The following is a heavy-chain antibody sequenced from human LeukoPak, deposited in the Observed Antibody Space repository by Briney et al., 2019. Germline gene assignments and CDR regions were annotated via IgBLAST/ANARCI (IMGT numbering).Heavy chain of an antibody. CDR3: ARDELRNDLHY. J-gene: IGHJ4*02. CDR2: IIPIFGTA. D-gene: IGHD1-1*01. Sequence: SVKVSCKASGGTFSSYAISWVRQAPGQGLEWMGGIIPIFGTANYAQKFQGRVTITADKSTSTAYMELSGLRSEDTAVYYCARDELRNDLHYWGQGTLVTVSS. V-gene: IGHV1-69*06. CDR1: GGTFSSYA.